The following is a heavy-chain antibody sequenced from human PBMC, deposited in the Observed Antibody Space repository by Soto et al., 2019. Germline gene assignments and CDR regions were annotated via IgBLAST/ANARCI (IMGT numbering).Heavy chain of an antibody. V-gene: IGHV1-3*01. CDR3: ARDKLVAGAFDI. J-gene: IGHJ3*02. CDR1: GYTFTIYA. Sequence: ASVKVSCKASGYTFTIYAMHWVRQAPGQRLEWMGWINAGNGNTKYSQKFQGRVTITRDTSASTAYMELSSLRSEDTAVYYCARDKLVAGAFDIWGQGKMVTVPS. CDR2: INAGNGNT. D-gene: IGHD2-15*01.